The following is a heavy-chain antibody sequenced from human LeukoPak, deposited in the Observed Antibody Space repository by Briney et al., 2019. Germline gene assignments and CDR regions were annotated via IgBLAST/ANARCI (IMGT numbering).Heavy chain of an antibody. CDR1: GFTFSSYG. J-gene: IGHJ4*02. D-gene: IGHD5-12*01. CDR2: IWYDGSNK. Sequence: GGSLRLPCAASGFTFSSYGMHWVRQAPGKGLEWVAVIWYDGSNKYYADSVKGRFTISRDNAKNSLYLEMNSLRAEDTAVYYCAGLDAATMHEAHWGQGTLVTVSS. V-gene: IGHV3-33*03. CDR3: AGLDAATMHEAH.